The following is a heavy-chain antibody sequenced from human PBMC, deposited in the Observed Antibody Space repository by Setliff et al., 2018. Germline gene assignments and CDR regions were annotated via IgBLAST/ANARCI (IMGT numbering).Heavy chain of an antibody. D-gene: IGHD2-21*02. V-gene: IGHV3-30*02. CDR1: GFTFSGYG. CDR2: LGYDGTNE. CDR3: AKDASDHYWYFNV. Sequence: GSLRLSCSASGFTFSGYGMHWVRQAPGKGLEWVAALGYDGTNEYYADSVKGRFTISRDNSKNTLYLQMNSLRREDTAVYYCAKDASDHYWYFNVWGRGTLVTVSS. J-gene: IGHJ2*01.